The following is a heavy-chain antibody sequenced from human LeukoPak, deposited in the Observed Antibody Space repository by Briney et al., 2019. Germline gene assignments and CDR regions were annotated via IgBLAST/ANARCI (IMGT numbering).Heavy chain of an antibody. CDR3: ARPTVMYYAKTPFDY. V-gene: IGHV3-74*01. CDR1: GSTFSSYW. J-gene: IGHJ4*02. Sequence: PGGSLRLSCAASGSTFSSYWMHWVRQAPGKGLVWVSRISSDGSSTSYVDSVKGRFTISRDNAKNTLYLQMNSLRAEDTAVYYCARPTVMYYAKTPFDYWGQGTLVTVSS. D-gene: IGHD2-2*01. CDR2: ISSDGSST.